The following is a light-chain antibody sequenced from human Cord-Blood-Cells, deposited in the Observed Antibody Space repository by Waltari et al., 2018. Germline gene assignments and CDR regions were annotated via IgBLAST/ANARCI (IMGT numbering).Light chain of an antibody. CDR1: SSYVGGYNY. CDR3: CSYAGSYTLV. J-gene: IGLJ2*01. CDR2: DVS. V-gene: IGLV2-11*01. Sequence: QSALTQPRSVSGSPGQSVTISCTGTSSYVGGYNYVPWYHQHPGKAPKLMFYDVSKRPSGVPDRISGSKSGNTASLTISGLQAEDEADYYCCSYAGSYTLVFGGGTKLTVL.